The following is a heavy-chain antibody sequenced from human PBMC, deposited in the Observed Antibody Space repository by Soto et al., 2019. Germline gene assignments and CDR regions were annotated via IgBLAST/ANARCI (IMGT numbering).Heavy chain of an antibody. V-gene: IGHV1-18*01. CDR3: ARDWAGSSWYGEYGMDV. D-gene: IGHD6-13*01. CDR1: GYTFTSYG. J-gene: IGHJ6*02. CDR2: ISAYNGNT. Sequence: QVQLVQSGAEVKKPGASVKVSCKASGYTFTSYGISWVRQAPGQGLEWMGWISAYNGNTNYAQKLQGRVTMTTDTTTSTAYMELRSLRSDDTAVYYCARDWAGSSWYGEYGMDVWGQGTTVTVSS.